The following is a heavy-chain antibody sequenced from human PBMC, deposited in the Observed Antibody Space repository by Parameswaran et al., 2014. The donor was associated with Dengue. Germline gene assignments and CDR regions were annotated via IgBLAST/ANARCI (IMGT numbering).Heavy chain of an antibody. Sequence: WVRQAPGQGLEWMGIINPSGGSTSYAQKFQGRVTMTRDTSTSTVYMELSSLRSEDTAVYYCARLSNVVTIFGVVMPELDDYWGQGTLVTVSS. D-gene: IGHD3-3*01. J-gene: IGHJ4*02. V-gene: IGHV1-46*01. CDR2: INPSGGST. CDR3: ARLSNVVTIFGVVMPELDDY.